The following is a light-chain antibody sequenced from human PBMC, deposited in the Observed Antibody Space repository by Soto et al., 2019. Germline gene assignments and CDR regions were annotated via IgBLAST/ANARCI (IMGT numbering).Light chain of an antibody. Sequence: DIQMTQSPSSLSASVGDRVTITCRASQGISNYLAWYQQKPGKVPKLLIYSSSTLQSGVPSRFSGSGSGTDFTLTISSLQPEDVATYYCQKYTSAPPFTFGPGTKVDL. J-gene: IGKJ3*01. CDR2: SSS. CDR1: QGISNY. CDR3: QKYTSAPPFT. V-gene: IGKV1-27*01.